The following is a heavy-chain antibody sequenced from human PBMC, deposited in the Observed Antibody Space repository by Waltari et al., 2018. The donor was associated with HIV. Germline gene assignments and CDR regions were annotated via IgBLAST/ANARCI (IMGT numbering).Heavy chain of an antibody. Sequence: QVQLVQSGDEVRTPGSSVKVSCKASGGSFPSYSIHWVRQAPGQGLEWMGRVIPMSGTAMKAQKFQARVTISADKSTTTAYMELTSLRTEDTAVYYCASARETMGVDFDFWGQGTLVTVSS. J-gene: IGHJ4*02. D-gene: IGHD3-10*01. V-gene: IGHV1-69*08. CDR2: VIPMSGTA. CDR3: ASARETMGVDFDF. CDR1: GGSFPSYS.